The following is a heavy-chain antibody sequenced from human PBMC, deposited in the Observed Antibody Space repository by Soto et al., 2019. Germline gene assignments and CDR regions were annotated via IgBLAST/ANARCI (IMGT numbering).Heavy chain of an antibody. D-gene: IGHD3-22*01. J-gene: IGHJ3*02. CDR1: GGTFSSYA. Sequence: SVKVSCKASGGTFSSYAISWVRQAPGQGLEWMGGIIPIFGTANYAQKFQGRVTITADESTSTAYMELSSLRSEDTAVYYCARGHYYYDSSGSRAPDAFDIWGQGTMVTVSS. CDR2: IIPIFGTA. CDR3: ARGHYYYDSSGSRAPDAFDI. V-gene: IGHV1-69*13.